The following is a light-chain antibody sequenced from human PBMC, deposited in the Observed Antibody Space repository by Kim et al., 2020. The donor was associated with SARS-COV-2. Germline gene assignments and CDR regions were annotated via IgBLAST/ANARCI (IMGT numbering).Light chain of an antibody. CDR3: GTWDSSLSAGV. CDR1: SSNIGNNY. V-gene: IGLV1-51*01. J-gene: IGLJ2*01. Sequence: QSVLTQPPSVSAAPGQKVTISCSGRSSNIGNNYVSWYQQLPGTAPKLLIYDNNKRPSGIPDRFSGSKSGTSATLGITGLQTGDEADYYCGTWDSSLSAGVFGGGTQVTVL. CDR2: DNN.